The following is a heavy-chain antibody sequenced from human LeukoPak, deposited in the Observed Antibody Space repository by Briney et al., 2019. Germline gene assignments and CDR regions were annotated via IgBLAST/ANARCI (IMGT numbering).Heavy chain of an antibody. CDR2: IYYSGST. CDR1: GGSISSSSYY. CDR3: ARHNDRLTTVTPFDY. Sequence: SETLSLTCTVSGGSISSSSYYWGWIRQPPGKGLEWIGSIYYSGSTYYNPSLKSRVTISVDTSKNQFSLKLSSVTAADTAVYYCARHNDRLTTVTPFDYWGQGTLVTVSS. J-gene: IGHJ4*02. D-gene: IGHD4-17*01. V-gene: IGHV4-39*01.